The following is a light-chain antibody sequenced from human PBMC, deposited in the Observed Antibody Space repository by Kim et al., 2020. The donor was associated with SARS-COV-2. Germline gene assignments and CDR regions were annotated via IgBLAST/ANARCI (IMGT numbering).Light chain of an antibody. J-gene: IGLJ1*01. V-gene: IGLV2-14*01. CDR2: EVN. Sequence: QSALTQPASVSGSPGQSITISCAGTSLDIGDGYYVSWYQQYPDTAPKLILFEVNIRPSGVSNRFSGSKSGSTASLTISGLQTEDEADYYCSSYRRGSNFDVFGTGTKVTVL. CDR1: SLDIGDGYY. CDR3: SSYRRGSNFDV.